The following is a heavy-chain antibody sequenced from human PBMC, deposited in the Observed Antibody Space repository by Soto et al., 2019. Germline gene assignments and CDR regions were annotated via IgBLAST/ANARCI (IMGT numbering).Heavy chain of an antibody. CDR1: GNTFSNYY. V-gene: IGHV1-46*03. CDR3: ARGGHVVVVTAAFDY. Sequence: ASVKVSRKASGNTFSNYYIHWVRQAPGQGLEWMGTINPSGGHTTYAQKFLGRVTMTRDSSTSTLYMELTSLRFEDTAVYYCARGGHVVVVTAAFDYWGQGTLVTVSS. D-gene: IGHD2-21*02. CDR2: INPSGGHT. J-gene: IGHJ4*02.